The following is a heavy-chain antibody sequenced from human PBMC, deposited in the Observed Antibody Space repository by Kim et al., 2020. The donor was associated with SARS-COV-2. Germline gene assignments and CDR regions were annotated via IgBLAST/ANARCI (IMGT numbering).Heavy chain of an antibody. D-gene: IGHD4-17*01. Sequence: GGSLRLSCAASGFTFSSYAMSWVRQAPGKGMEWVSAISGSGGSTYYADSVKGRFTIYRDNSKNTLYMQMNSPRAEDTAVYYCAKDADYGDRQYFEHWGQGTLVTVSS. J-gene: IGHJ1*01. CDR1: GFTFSSYA. V-gene: IGHV3-23*01. CDR2: ISGSGGST. CDR3: AKDADYGDRQYFEH.